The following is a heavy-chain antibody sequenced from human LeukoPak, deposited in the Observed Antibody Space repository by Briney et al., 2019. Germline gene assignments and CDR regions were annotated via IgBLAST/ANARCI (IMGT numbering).Heavy chain of an antibody. V-gene: IGHV3-73*01. D-gene: IGHD2-2*01. J-gene: IGHJ6*03. CDR2: IRSKANSYAT. Sequence: GESLKISCAASGFTFSGSAMHWVRQASGKGLEWVGRIRSKANSYATANAASVKGRFTISRDDSKNTAYLQMNSLKTEDTAVYYCTSRDCSSTSCYRDPTYYYYYMDVWGKGTTVTVSS. CDR1: GFTFSGSA. CDR3: TSRDCSSTSCYRDPTYYYYYMDV.